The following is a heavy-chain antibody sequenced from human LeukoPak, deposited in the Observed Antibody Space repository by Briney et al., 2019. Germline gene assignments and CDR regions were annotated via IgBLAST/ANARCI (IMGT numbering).Heavy chain of an antibody. CDR2: IREDGS. CDR1: GFTFDTYW. J-gene: IGHJ4*02. V-gene: IGHV3-7*01. CDR3: ARDVNWGHFDY. D-gene: IGHD7-27*01. Sequence: GGSLRLSCAASGFTFDTYWMAWVRQGPGKGLEWVASIREDGSDYVASMKGRFAISRNNAKNSVYLQMNSLRAEDTAVYYCARDVNWGHFDYWGQGTLVTVSS.